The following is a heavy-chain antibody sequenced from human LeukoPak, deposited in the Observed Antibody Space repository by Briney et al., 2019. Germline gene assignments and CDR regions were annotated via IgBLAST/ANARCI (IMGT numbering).Heavy chain of an antibody. Sequence: GESLKISCKGSGHSFTSYWIGWVRQMPGKGLEWMGIIYPGDSDTRYSPSFQGQVTISADKSISTAYLQWSSLKASDTAMYYCARRGLRFLSWTGWFDPWGQGTLVTVSS. CDR1: GHSFTSYW. J-gene: IGHJ5*02. D-gene: IGHD3-3*01. CDR3: ARRGLRFLSWTGWFDP. CDR2: IYPGDSDT. V-gene: IGHV5-51*01.